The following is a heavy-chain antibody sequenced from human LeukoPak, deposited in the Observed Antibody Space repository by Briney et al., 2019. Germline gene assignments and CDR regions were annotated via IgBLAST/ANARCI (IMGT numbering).Heavy chain of an antibody. V-gene: IGHV1-46*01. D-gene: IGHD3-16*01. Sequence: GASVKVSCKASGYTFTSYYMHWVRQAPGQGLEWMGIINPSGGSTSYAQKFQGRVTMTRDTSTSTVYMELSSLRSEDTAVYYCARVAYDYIWGCYSHYFDYWGQGTLVTVSS. CDR2: INPSGGST. J-gene: IGHJ4*02. CDR3: ARVAYDYIWGCYSHYFDY. CDR1: GYTFTSYY.